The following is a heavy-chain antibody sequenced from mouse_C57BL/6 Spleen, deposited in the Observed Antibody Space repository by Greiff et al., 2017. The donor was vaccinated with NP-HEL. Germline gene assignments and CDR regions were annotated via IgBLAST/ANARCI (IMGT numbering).Heavy chain of an antibody. D-gene: IGHD1-1*01. J-gene: IGHJ2*01. CDR2: IDPANGNT. Sequence: VRRQKAGAELVRPGASVKLSCTASGFNITNTYMHWVKQRPEQGLEWIGRIDPANGNTKYAPKFQGKATITADTSSNTAYLQLSSLTAEDTAIYYCARCSLYYYGSSQFDYWGQGTTLTVSS. CDR3: ARCSLYYYGSSQFDY. V-gene: IGHV14-3*01. CDR1: GFNITNTY.